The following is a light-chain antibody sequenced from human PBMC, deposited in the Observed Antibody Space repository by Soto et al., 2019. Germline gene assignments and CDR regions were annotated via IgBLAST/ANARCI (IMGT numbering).Light chain of an antibody. CDR2: GAT. CDR1: QSISSY. V-gene: IGKV1-39*01. CDR3: QQSFSVRSWT. Sequence: DIQMTHSPSSLSASIGDRVTITCRASQSISSYLNWYQQKPGKAPMLLIYGATNLQSGVPSRLSGRGSRIDFTLTISSLQPEDFATSFCQQSFSVRSWTFGQGTKVEIK. J-gene: IGKJ1*01.